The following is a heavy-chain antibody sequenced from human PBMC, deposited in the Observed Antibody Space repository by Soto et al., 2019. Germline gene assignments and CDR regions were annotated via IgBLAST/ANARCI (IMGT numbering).Heavy chain of an antibody. D-gene: IGHD3-10*01. CDR1: GGSFSGYY. CDR2: INYSGST. V-gene: IGHV4-34*01. Sequence: PSETLSLTCAVYGGSFSGYYWSWIRQPPGKGLEWIGDINYSGSTNYNPSLKSRVTISVDTSKNQFSLKLSSVTAADTAVYYCARDVLLWFGELPYYYYYMDVWGKGTTVTVSS. J-gene: IGHJ6*03. CDR3: ARDVLLWFGELPYYYYYMDV.